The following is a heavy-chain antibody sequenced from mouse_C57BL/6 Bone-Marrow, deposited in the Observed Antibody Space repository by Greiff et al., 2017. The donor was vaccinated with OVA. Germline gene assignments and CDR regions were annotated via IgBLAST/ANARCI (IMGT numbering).Heavy chain of an antibody. Sequence: QVQLQQPGAELVRPGSSVKLSCKASGYTFTSYWMDWVKQRPGQGLEWIGNIYPSDSETHYNQKFKDKATLTVDKSSSTAYMQLSSRTSEDSAVYYCASGDRGWFAYWGQGTLVTVSA. D-gene: IGHD3-3*01. CDR1: GYTFTSYW. CDR3: ASGDRGWFAY. V-gene: IGHV1-61*01. CDR2: IYPSDSET. J-gene: IGHJ3*01.